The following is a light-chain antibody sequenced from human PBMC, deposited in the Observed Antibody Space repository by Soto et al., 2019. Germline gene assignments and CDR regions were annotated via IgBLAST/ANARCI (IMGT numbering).Light chain of an antibody. CDR1: QSLLHSNGYNY. Sequence: DIVITHTPLSLPVTPGEPAPISCRSSQSLLHSNGYNYLNWYLQKPGQYPHLLIYLGSNRAAGVPDRCSGSGSGTEFTLKISRVGAEDVGVYYCMQTLQTPPTFGQGTRLEIK. CDR2: LGS. J-gene: IGKJ5*01. CDR3: MQTLQTPPT. V-gene: IGKV2-28*01.